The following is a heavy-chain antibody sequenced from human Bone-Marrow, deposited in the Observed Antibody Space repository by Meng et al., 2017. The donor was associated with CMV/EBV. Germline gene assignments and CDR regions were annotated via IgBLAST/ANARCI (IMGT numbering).Heavy chain of an antibody. CDR2: IKQDGSEK. CDR1: GFTFSTYW. Sequence: GESLKISCAASGFTFSTYWMSWVRQAPGKGLEWVANIKQDGSEKFYVDSVKGRFTISRDNAKSSLYLQMNSLRAEDTAVYYCGRNRVDYWGQGTLVTVYS. CDR3: GRNRVDY. V-gene: IGHV3-7*01. D-gene: IGHD1-14*01. J-gene: IGHJ4*02.